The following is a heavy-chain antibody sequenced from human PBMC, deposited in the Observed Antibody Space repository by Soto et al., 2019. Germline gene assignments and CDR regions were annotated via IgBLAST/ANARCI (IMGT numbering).Heavy chain of an antibody. CDR2: IIPIFGTA. CDR1: GGTFSSYA. CDR3: ARGSRSMVYAKSGYYYGMDF. V-gene: IGHV1-69*13. D-gene: IGHD2-8*01. Sequence: SVKVSCKASGGTFSSYAISWVRQAPGQGLEWMGGIIPIFGTANYAQKFQGRVTITADESTSTAYMELSSLRSEDTAVYYCARGSRSMVYAKSGYYYGMDFWDQGTTVTVSS. J-gene: IGHJ6*02.